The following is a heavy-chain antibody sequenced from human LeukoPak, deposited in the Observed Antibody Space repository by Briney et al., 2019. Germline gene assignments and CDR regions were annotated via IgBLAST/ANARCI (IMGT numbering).Heavy chain of an antibody. CDR2: ISSDGSTT. CDR3: ARARYGSGTYDY. D-gene: IGHD3-10*01. CDR1: GFTFSAYW. Sequence: GGSLRLSCAASGFTFSAYWMHWVRQAPGKGLVWVSSISSDGSTTNYADFVKGRFSISRDNARDNAKNTLYLQMNSLRADDTAVYYCARARYGSGTYDYWGQGTLVTVSS. J-gene: IGHJ4*02. V-gene: IGHV3-74*01.